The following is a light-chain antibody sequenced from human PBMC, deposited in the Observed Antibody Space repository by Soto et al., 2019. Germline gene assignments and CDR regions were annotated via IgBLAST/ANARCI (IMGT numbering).Light chain of an antibody. CDR2: GSS. J-gene: IGKJ2*01. Sequence: EVVLTQSPGTLSLSPGERATLSCRASQSVTNNYLAWYQQRPGQAPRLLIFGSSDRATGIPDRFSGSGSGTDLTLTISRLEPEDFAVYYCHQYGSSPPYTGGQGIKLEIK. CDR3: HQYGSSPPYT. V-gene: IGKV3-20*01. CDR1: QSVTNNY.